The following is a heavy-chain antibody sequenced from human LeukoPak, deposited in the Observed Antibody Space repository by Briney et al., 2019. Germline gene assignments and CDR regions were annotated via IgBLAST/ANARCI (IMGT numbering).Heavy chain of an antibody. CDR1: GGSIRSYY. CDR2: IYHNGGT. J-gene: IGHJ3*02. CDR3: ARVGRLLWFGELFPDAFDI. D-gene: IGHD3-10*01. V-gene: IGHV4-4*07. Sequence: SETLSLTCTVSGGSIRSYYWSWIRQPAGKGLEWIGRIYHNGGTNDNPSLKSRVTMSVDTSNNQFSLNLASVTAADTAVYYCARVGRLLWFGELFPDAFDIWGQGTMVTVSS.